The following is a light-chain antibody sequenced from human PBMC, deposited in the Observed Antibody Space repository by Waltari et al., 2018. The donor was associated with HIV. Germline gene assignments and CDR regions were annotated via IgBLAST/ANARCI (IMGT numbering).Light chain of an antibody. J-gene: IGLJ3*02. CDR1: NLSRKS. Sequence: SYVLTQPPSVSLAPGQPANIPRGGDNLSRKSVHWYQHKPGQAPRLVMYSDKERPSGVPGRFSGANSGRTARMSISRGGAGYEAEYYCKVWDGGSDDPVVFGGGTKLT. CDR2: SDK. V-gene: IGLV3-21*04. CDR3: KVWDGGSDDPVV.